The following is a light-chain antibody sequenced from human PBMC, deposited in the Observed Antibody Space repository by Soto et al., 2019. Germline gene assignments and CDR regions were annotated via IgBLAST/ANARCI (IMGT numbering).Light chain of an antibody. CDR3: QQYNSYSYT. V-gene: IGKV1-39*01. Sequence: DIQMTQSPSALSASVGDRVTITCRASQSISSYLNWYQRKPGKAPKLLIYAASSLQSGVPSRFSGSGSGTDFTLTISRLQPEDFATYYCQQYNSYSYTFGQGTKVDI. J-gene: IGKJ2*01. CDR1: QSISSY. CDR2: AAS.